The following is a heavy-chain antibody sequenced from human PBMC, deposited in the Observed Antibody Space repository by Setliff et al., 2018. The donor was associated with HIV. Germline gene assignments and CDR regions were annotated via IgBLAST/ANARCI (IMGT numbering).Heavy chain of an antibody. V-gene: IGHV1-69*13. D-gene: IGHD3-10*01. CDR2: IIPSLGTA. CDR1: GDTFTGYT. J-gene: IGHJ4*01. Sequence: GASVKVSCKSSGDTFTGYTITWVRQAPGQGLEWMGGIIPSLGTANYAQRFQGRVTFTADASTSTVYMELSSLRSEDTAVYYCARDGWDYYGSGTYPPLYYFDSWGQGTLVTVSS. CDR3: ARDGWDYYGSGTYPPLYYFDS.